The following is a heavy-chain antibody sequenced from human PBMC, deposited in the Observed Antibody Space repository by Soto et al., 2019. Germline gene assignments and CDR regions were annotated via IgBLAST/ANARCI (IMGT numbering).Heavy chain of an antibody. D-gene: IGHD7-27*01. CDR1: GFTFSNAW. CDR3: TTDDPESPNWGSVFYYYYGMDV. CDR2: IKSKTDGGTT. J-gene: IGHJ6*02. Sequence: GGSLRLSCAASGFTFSNAWMNWVRQAPGKGLEWVGRIKSKTDGGTTDYAAPVKGRFTISRDDSKNTLYLQMNSLKTEDTAVYYCTTDDPESPNWGSVFYYYYGMDVWGQGTTVTVSS. V-gene: IGHV3-15*07.